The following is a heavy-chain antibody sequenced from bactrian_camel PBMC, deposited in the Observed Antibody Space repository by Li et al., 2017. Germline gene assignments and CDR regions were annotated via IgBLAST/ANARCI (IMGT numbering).Heavy chain of an antibody. Sequence: HVQLVESGGGLVQPGGSLRVSCAASGYTYGTYCMAWFRQAPGKERERVATMGGYGRTSYTDSAKGRFTITRVKDKNAEYLQMDSLKPGDTGTYYCAVRLNSGCPIRARDFEHWGQWTQVTVS. J-gene: IGHJ4*01. V-gene: IGHV3S26*01. CDR3: AVRLNSGCPIRARDFEH. CDR2: TMGGYGRT. D-gene: IGHD4*01. CDR1: GYTYGTYC.